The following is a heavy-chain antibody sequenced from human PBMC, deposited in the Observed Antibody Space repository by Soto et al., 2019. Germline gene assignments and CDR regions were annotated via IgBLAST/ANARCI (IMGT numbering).Heavy chain of an antibody. CDR1: GGSISSDDYY. V-gene: IGHV4-30-4*01. CDR3: ARDRRLITMVRGVSLWFDP. CDR2: IYHRGGS. J-gene: IGHJ5*02. Sequence: SETLSLTCNVSGGSISSDDYYWSWIRQPPGKGLEWIGYIYHRGGSYYNPSLKSRVTISIDTSKNQFSLKLTSVTAADAAVYYCARDRRLITMVRGVSLWFDPWGQGTLVTVSS. D-gene: IGHD3-10*01.